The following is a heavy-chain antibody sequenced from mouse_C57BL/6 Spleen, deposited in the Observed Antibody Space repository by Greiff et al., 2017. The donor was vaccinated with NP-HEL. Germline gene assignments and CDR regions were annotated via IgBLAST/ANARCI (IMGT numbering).Heavy chain of an antibody. CDR3: ARRSYWCFDV. CDR2: IDPSDSYT. J-gene: IGHJ1*03. CDR1: GYTFTSYW. V-gene: IGHV1-69*01. Sequence: QVQLQQPGAELVMPGASVKLSCKASGYTFTSYWMHWVKQRPGQGLEWIGEIDPSDSYTNYNQKFKGKSTLTVDKSSSTAYMQLSSLTSEDSAVYDCARRSYWCFDVWGKGTTVTVSA.